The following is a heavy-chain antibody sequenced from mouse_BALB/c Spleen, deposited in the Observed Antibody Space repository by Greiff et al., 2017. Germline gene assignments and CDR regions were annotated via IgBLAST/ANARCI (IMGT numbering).Heavy chain of an antibody. CDR2: ISSGRRPI. Sequence: EVQGVESGGGLVQPGGSRKLSCAASGFTFSSFGMHWVRQAPEKGLEWVAYISSGRRPIYYADTVRGRFTSSRDNPKNTLFLQMTSLRSEDTAMYYCARDGNYDGYAMDYWGQGTSVTVSS. CDR1: GFTFSSFG. D-gene: IGHD2-1*01. J-gene: IGHJ4*01. CDR3: ARDGNYDGYAMDY. V-gene: IGHV5-17*02.